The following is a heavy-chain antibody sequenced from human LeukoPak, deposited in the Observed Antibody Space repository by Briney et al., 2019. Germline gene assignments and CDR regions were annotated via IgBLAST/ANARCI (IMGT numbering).Heavy chain of an antibody. D-gene: IGHD3-3*01. CDR3: ARVAITIFGVGGGYFDY. CDR1: GGSISPYY. CDR2: VSYSGSA. J-gene: IGHJ4*02. V-gene: IGHV4-59*08. Sequence: PSETLSLTCSVSGGSISPYYWSWVRQPPGKGLEWIGYVSYSGSADYNPSLKSRVIISIDTSKNQFSLRLSSLTAADTAVYYCARVAITIFGVGGGYFDYWGQGTLVTVSS.